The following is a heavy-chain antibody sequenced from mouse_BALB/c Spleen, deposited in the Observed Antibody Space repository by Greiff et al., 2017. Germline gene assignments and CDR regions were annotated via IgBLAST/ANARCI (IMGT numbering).Heavy chain of an antibody. CDR2: IDPANGNT. CDR1: GFNIKDTY. V-gene: IGHV14-3*02. CDR3: ARWIDY. J-gene: IGHJ2*01. Sequence: VQLQQSGAELVKPGASVKLSCTASGFNIKDTYMHWVKQRPEQGLEWIGRIDPANGNTKYDPKFQGKATITADTSSNTAYLQISSLTAEDTAVYDGARWIDYWGQGTTLTVSS.